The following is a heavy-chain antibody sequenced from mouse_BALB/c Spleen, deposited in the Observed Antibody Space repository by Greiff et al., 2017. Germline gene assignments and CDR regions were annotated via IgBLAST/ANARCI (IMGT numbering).Heavy chain of an antibody. Sequence: EVKLVESGGGLVKPGGSLKLSCAASGFAFSSYDMSWVRQTPEKRLEWVAYISSGGGSTYYPDTVKGRFTISRDNAKNTLYLQMSSLKSEDTAMYYCTREDDGYYFDYWGQGTTLTVSS. CDR3: TREDDGYYFDY. V-gene: IGHV5-12-1*01. D-gene: IGHD2-3*01. CDR1: GFAFSSYD. CDR2: ISSGGGST. J-gene: IGHJ2*01.